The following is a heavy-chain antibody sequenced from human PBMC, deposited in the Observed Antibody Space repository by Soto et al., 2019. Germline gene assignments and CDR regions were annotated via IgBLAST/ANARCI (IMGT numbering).Heavy chain of an antibody. CDR1: GYTLTTYA. CDR3: ARADCSSNNCYFYYGMDV. Sequence: GASVKVSCKASGYTLTTYAMHWVRQAPGQGLEWMGWINGGNGNTKYSQRFQGRVTITRDTSASTYYMELSSLTSEDTAVYYCARADCSSNNCYFYYGMDVWGQGTTVTVSS. D-gene: IGHD2-2*01. CDR2: INGGNGNT. V-gene: IGHV1-3*01. J-gene: IGHJ6*02.